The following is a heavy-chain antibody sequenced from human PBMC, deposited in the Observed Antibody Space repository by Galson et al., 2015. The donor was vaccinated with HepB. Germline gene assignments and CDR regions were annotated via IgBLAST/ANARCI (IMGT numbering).Heavy chain of an antibody. CDR1: GFTFSSYA. CDR2: ISGSGGST. CDR3: AKDGGSYWSGSWFDY. J-gene: IGHJ4*02. D-gene: IGHD1-26*01. Sequence: SLRLSCAASGFTFSSYAMSWVRQAPGKGLEWVSAISGSGGSTYYADSVKGRFTISRDNSKNTLYLQMNSLRAEDTAVYYCAKDGGSYWSGSWFDYRGQGTLVTVSS. V-gene: IGHV3-23*01.